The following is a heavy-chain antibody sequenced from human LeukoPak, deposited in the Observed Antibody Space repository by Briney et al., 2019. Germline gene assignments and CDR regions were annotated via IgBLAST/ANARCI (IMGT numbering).Heavy chain of an antibody. D-gene: IGHD6-13*01. CDR2: ISSSSSYI. CDR1: GFTFSSYA. CDR3: AINQYSSSWYYFDY. J-gene: IGHJ4*02. V-gene: IGHV3-21*01. Sequence: PGGSLRLSCAASGFTFSSYAMSWVRQAPGKGLEWVSSISSSSSYIYYADSVKGRFTISRDNAKNSLYLQMNSLRAEDTAVYYCAINQYSSSWYYFDYWGQGTLVTVSS.